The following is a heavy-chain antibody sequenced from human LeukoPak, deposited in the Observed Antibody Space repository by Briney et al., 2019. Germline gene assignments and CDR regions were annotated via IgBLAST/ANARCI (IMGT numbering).Heavy chain of an antibody. Sequence: SETLSLTCTVSGYSINSGYYWVWIRQPPGKGLEWIGSIYRSGSTNYNPSLKSRVTISVDTSKNQFSLKVSSVTAADTAVYYCAREDCSGSICYSPMDVWGTGTTVTVSS. V-gene: IGHV4-38-2*02. D-gene: IGHD2-21*01. CDR1: GYSINSGYY. CDR2: IYRSGST. J-gene: IGHJ6*03. CDR3: AREDCSGSICYSPMDV.